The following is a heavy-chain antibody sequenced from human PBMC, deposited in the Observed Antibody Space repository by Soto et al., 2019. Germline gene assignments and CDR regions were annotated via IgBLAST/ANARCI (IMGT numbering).Heavy chain of an antibody. CDR1: GYTFTSYA. CDR2: INAGNGNT. CDR3: ARLRGSSWPFDY. J-gene: IGHJ4*02. Sequence: ASVKVSCKASGYTFTSYAMHWVLQAPGQRLEWMGWINAGNGNTKYSQKFQGRVTITRDTSASTAYMELSSLRSEDTAVYYCARLRGSSWPFDYWGQGTLVTVSS. D-gene: IGHD6-13*01. V-gene: IGHV1-3*01.